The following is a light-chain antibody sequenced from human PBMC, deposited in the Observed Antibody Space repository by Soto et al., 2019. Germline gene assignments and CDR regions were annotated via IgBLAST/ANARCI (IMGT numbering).Light chain of an antibody. J-gene: IGLJ3*02. Sequence: QSALTQPASVSGSPGQSITISCTGTSSDVGGYNYVSWYQQHPGKAPKLMIYEVSNRPSGVSNRFSGSKSGNTASLTISALQAEDEDDYYCSSYTSSSTRVFGGGTKLTVL. V-gene: IGLV2-14*01. CDR2: EVS. CDR3: SSYTSSSTRV. CDR1: SSDVGGYNY.